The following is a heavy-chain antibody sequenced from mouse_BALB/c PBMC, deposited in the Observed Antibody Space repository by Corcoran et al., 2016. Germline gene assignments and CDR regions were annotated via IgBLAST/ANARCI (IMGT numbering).Heavy chain of an antibody. Sequence: QMQLQESGPGLVKPSQSLFLACSITGFPITSGYSWIWIRQSPGKPLEWMGYITHSGETFYNPSHQSPISITRETSKNQFFLQLNSVTTEDTAMYYCAGDIYGYWYFDVWGAGTTVTVSS. CDR1: GFPITSGYS. J-gene: IGHJ1*01. V-gene: IGHV12-3*02. CDR2: ITHSGET. CDR3: AGDIYGYWYFDV. D-gene: IGHD1-1*01.